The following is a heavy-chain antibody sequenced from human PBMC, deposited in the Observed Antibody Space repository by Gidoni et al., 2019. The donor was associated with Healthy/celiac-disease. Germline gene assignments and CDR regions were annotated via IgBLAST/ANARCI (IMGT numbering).Heavy chain of an antibody. CDR3: AKDAGYCSGGSCPPWFDY. CDR2: ISYDGSNK. Sequence: QVQLVESGGGVVQPGRSLRLSCASSGFTFGSYGMHWVRQAPGKGLEWVAVISYDGSNKYYADSVKGRFTISRDNSKNTLYLQMNSLRAEDTSVYYCAKDAGYCSGGSCPPWFDYWGQGTLVTVSS. J-gene: IGHJ4*02. V-gene: IGHV3-30*18. CDR1: GFTFGSYG. D-gene: IGHD2-15*01.